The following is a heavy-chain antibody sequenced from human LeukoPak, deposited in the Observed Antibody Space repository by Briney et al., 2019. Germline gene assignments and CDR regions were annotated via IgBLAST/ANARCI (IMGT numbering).Heavy chain of an antibody. CDR3: ASDSSTVHWFDP. D-gene: IGHD6-19*01. Sequence: GESLRISCKGSGYSFTSYWISWVRQMPGEGLEWMGRIDPSDSYTNYSPSFQGHVTISADKSISTAYLQWSSLKASDTAMYYCASDSSTVHWFDPWGQGTLVTVSS. CDR2: IDPSDSYT. CDR1: GYSFTSYW. J-gene: IGHJ5*02. V-gene: IGHV5-10-1*01.